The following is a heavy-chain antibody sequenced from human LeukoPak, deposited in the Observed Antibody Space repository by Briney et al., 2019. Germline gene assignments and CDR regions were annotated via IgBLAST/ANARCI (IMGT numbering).Heavy chain of an antibody. V-gene: IGHV3-30*18. Sequence: GGSLRLSCAASGFTFSSYGMHWVRQAPGKGLEWVAVISYDGSNKYYADSVKGRFTISRDNSKNTLYLQMNSLRAEDTAVYYCAKASSGIAAAVYYYYYYMDVWGKGTTVTVSS. CDR1: GFTFSSYG. D-gene: IGHD6-13*01. CDR2: ISYDGSNK. CDR3: AKASSGIAAAVYYYYYYMDV. J-gene: IGHJ6*03.